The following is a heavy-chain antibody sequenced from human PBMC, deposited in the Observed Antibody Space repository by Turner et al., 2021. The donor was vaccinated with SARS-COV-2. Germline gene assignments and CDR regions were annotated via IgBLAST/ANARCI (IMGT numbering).Heavy chain of an antibody. J-gene: IGHJ4*02. D-gene: IGHD3-22*01. CDR3: ARVTTYDSSGYSVDY. V-gene: IGHV1-69*01. CDR1: GGTVSSYA. Sequence: QVQLVQSGAEVKKPGSSVKVSCKTSGGTVSSYAISWVRQAPGQGLEWMGGIIPIFATTNYAQKFRGRVTMTADESTSTAYMELSSLRSEDTAVYYCARVTTYDSSGYSVDYWGQGTLVTVSS. CDR2: IIPIFATT.